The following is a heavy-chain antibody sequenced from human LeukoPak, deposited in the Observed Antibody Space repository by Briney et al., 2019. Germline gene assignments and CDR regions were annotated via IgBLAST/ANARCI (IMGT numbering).Heavy chain of an antibody. V-gene: IGHV3-64*04. CDR2: INTDGRIT. CDR3: AKSTFAGVMNGWEY. Sequence: AGGSLRLSCVASGFSFRNYAIHWVRQAPGKGLEYVSVINTDGRITYYADSVKGRFTISRDNSKNTLYLQVNRLRAEDTAVYYCAKSTFAGVMNGWEYWGQGTLVTVSS. J-gene: IGHJ4*02. CDR1: GFSFRNYA. D-gene: IGHD3-16*01.